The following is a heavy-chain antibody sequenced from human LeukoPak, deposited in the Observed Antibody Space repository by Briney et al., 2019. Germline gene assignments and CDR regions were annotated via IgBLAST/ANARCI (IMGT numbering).Heavy chain of an antibody. CDR2: INTDGSSK. CDR3: ARADYRGNYLVY. J-gene: IGHJ4*02. D-gene: IGHD1-26*01. Sequence: PGGPLRLSLAAAACTFSRYWMHSVRPAAAKGRVWVSRINTDGSSKTYADSVKGPFTISRDNAKNTLYLQMNSVRAEDTAVYYCARADYRGNYLVYWGQGTLVTVSS. CDR1: ACTFSRYW. V-gene: IGHV3-74*01.